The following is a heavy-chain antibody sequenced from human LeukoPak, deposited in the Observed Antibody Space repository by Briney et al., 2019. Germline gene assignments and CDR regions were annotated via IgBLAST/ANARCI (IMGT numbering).Heavy chain of an antibody. CDR1: GFSFSTYA. CDR2: VNGNGGST. D-gene: IGHD3-16*02. CDR3: AKSLYGGCDY. Sequence: GGSLRLSCAASGFSFSTYAMSWVRQAPGKGLEWVSGVNGNGGSTSYADSVKGRLTIFRDNSKNTVYLQMNSLRVEDTAVYYCAKSLYGGCDYWGQGTVVTVSS. J-gene: IGHJ4*02. V-gene: IGHV3-23*01.